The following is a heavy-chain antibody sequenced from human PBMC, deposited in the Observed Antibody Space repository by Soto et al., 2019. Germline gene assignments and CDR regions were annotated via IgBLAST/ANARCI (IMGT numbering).Heavy chain of an antibody. J-gene: IGHJ4*02. CDR2: ISYDGSNK. CDR1: GFTFSSYG. CDR3: AKDGPYYYDSSGYFWDY. V-gene: IGHV3-30*18. Sequence: PGGSLRLSCAASGFTFSSYGMHWVRQAPGKGLEWVAVISYDGSNKYYADSVKGRFTISRDNSKNTLYLQMNSLRAEDTAVYYCAKDGPYYYDSSGYFWDYWGQGNLVTVSS. D-gene: IGHD3-22*01.